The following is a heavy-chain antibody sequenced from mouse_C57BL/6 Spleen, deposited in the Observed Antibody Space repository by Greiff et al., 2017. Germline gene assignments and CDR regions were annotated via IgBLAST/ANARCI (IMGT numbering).Heavy chain of an antibody. V-gene: IGHV3-6*01. Sequence: EVQLQESGPGLVKPSQSLSLTCSVTGYSITSGYYWNWIRQFPGNKLEWMGYISYDGSNNYNPSLKNRISITRDTSTNQFFLTLNSVTTEDAATYYCARGSSFYAMDYWGQGTSVTVSS. CDR1: GYSITSGYY. CDR3: ARGSSFYAMDY. CDR2: ISYDGSN. J-gene: IGHJ4*01. D-gene: IGHD1-1*01.